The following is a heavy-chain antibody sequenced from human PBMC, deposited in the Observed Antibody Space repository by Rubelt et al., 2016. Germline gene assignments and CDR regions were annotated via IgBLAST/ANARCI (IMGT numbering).Heavy chain of an antibody. D-gene: IGHD6-19*01. V-gene: IGHV1-3*01. J-gene: IGHJ4*02. CDR1: GYSFTTYS. CDR3: ATGYSSGWYVAY. Sequence: QVQLVQSGAEVKKPGASVKVSCKAAGYSFTTYSIHWVRQAPGQRLEWMGWINAGNGNTKYSQKFQGRVTITRDTSARTAYMELSSLRSEETAIYYCATGYSSGWYVAYWGQGTLVTVSS. CDR2: INAGNGNT.